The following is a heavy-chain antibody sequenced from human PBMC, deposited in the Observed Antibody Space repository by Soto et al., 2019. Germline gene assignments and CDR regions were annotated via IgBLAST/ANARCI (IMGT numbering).Heavy chain of an antibody. CDR2: IIPIFGTA. CDR1: GGTFSSYA. Sequence: ASVKVSCKASGGTFSSYAISWVRQAPGQGLEWMGGIIPIFGTANYAQKFQGRVTITADKSTSTAYMELSSLRSEDTAVYYCARADGGGGIYYYYYGMDVWGQGTTVTVSS. CDR3: ARADGGGGIYYYYYGMDV. V-gene: IGHV1-69*06. J-gene: IGHJ6*02. D-gene: IGHD1-26*01.